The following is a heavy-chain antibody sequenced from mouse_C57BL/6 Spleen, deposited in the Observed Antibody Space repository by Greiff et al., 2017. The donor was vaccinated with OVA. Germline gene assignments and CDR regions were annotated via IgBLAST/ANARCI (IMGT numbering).Heavy chain of an antibody. D-gene: IGHD1-1*01. CDR1: GYAFSSSW. CDR3: AREGGYYAGFAY. CDR2: IYPGDGDT. Sequence: QVQLQQSGPELVKPGASVKISCKASGYAFSSSWMNWVKQRPGKGLEWIGRIYPGDGDTNYNGKFKGKATLTADKPSSTAYMQLSSLTSEDSAVYFCAREGGYYAGFAYWGQGTLVTVSA. J-gene: IGHJ3*01. V-gene: IGHV1-82*01.